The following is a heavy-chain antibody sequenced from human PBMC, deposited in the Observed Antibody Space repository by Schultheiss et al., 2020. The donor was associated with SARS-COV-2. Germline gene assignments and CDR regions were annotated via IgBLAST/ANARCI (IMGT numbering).Heavy chain of an antibody. D-gene: IGHD3-3*01. Sequence: GESLKISCAASGFAFSSYVLHWVRRAPGKGLEWVSYISSSGSTIYYADSVKGRFTISRDNAKNSLYLQMNSLRAEDTAVYYCARERVGRTYYDFWSGYYNYYYYGMDVWGQGTTVTVSS. J-gene: IGHJ6*02. CDR3: ARERVGRTYYDFWSGYYNYYYYGMDV. V-gene: IGHV3-48*04. CDR1: GFAFSSYV. CDR2: ISSSGSTI.